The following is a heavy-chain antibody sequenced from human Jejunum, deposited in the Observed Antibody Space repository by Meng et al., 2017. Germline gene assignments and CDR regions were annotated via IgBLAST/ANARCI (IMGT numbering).Heavy chain of an antibody. D-gene: IGHD3-16*01. V-gene: IGHV3-7*01. CDR2: IKQDGSEK. Sequence: AESLTLSCAGSGFIFSDYWMNWVRQAPGKGLEWVANIKQDGSEKHYVDSVEGRFTISRDNAKNSLYLQMNSLRDEDTAVYYCARDQGSYGNFQHWGQGTLVTVSS. J-gene: IGHJ1*01. CDR1: GFIFSDYW. CDR3: ARDQGSYGNFQH.